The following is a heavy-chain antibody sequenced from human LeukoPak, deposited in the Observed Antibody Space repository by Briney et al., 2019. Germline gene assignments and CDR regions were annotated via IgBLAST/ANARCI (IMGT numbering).Heavy chain of an antibody. Sequence: ASVKVSCKASGYIFTGYYMHWVRQAPGPGLEWIGWITPSNGNTHYAQNFQGRVTVTTDTSTSTVYMELGSLRSDDTAVYYCARDGYYGILTGTDFWGQGTLVTVSS. CDR1: GYIFTGYY. CDR3: ARDGYYGILTGTDF. CDR2: ITPSNGNT. J-gene: IGHJ4*02. D-gene: IGHD3-9*01. V-gene: IGHV1-18*04.